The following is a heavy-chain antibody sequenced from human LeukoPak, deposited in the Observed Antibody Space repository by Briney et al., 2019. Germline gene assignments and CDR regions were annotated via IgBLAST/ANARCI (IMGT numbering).Heavy chain of an antibody. Sequence: GGSLRLSCAAPGFTFSSYSMNWVCQAPGKGLEWVSHITASGTAMFYADSVKGRFTISRDNAKNSLYLQMNSLRDEDTAVYYCASSGSYRFDYWGQGTLVTVSS. V-gene: IGHV3-48*02. CDR1: GFTFSSYS. CDR2: ITASGTAM. D-gene: IGHD1-26*01. J-gene: IGHJ4*02. CDR3: ASSGSYRFDY.